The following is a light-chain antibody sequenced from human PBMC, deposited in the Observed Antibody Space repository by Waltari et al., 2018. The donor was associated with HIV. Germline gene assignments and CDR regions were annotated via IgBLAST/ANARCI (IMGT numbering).Light chain of an antibody. CDR1: SHDVGSSNL. CDR3: CSYAGSVV. CDR2: EGS. Sequence: QSALTQPASVSGSPGQSITISCTGTSHDVGSSNLVSWYQQHPGKAPQLMIYEGSKRPSGVSNRFSGSKSGNTASLTISGLQAEDEADYYCCSYAGSVVFGGGTKLTVL. V-gene: IGLV2-23*01. J-gene: IGLJ2*01.